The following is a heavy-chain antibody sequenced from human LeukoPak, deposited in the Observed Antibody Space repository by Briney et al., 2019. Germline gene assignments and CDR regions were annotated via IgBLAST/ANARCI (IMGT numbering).Heavy chain of an antibody. CDR2: IYSDGST. J-gene: IGHJ4*02. CDR3: ARLLSSGRSDY. CDR1: GGSINTYY. Sequence: SETLSLTCTVSGGSINTYYWSWIRQPPGKGLEWLGYIYSDGSTNYSPSLKSRLTISVDTSKNQFSLKLSSVIAADTAVYYCARLLSSGRSDYWGQGTLVTVSS. D-gene: IGHD3-22*01. V-gene: IGHV4-59*01.